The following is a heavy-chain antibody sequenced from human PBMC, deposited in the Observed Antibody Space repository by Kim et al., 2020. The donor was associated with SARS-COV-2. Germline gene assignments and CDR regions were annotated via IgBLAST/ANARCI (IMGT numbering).Heavy chain of an antibody. D-gene: IGHD5-18*01. V-gene: IGHV3-21*01. Sequence: GGSLRLSCAASGFTFSSYSMNWVRQAPGKGLEWVSSISSSSSYIYYADSVKGRFTISRDNAKNSLYLQMNSLRAEDTAVYYCASGGYSYGYGLDYWGQGTLVTVSS. CDR2: ISSSSSYI. CDR3: ASGGYSYGYGLDY. J-gene: IGHJ4*02. CDR1: GFTFSSYS.